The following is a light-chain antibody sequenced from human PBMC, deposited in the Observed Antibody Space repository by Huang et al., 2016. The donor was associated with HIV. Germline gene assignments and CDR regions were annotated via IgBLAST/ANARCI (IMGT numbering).Light chain of an antibody. CDR1: QNITKS. Sequence: DIQMTQSPPSLSASVGDRVTFTCRANQNITKSLNWYQQKPGKAPKLLIYTASTLESGVPARFSGSGSGSHFTLNIVNLQPEDFATYYCQQSFSVPRTFG. V-gene: IGKV1-39*01. CDR3: QQSFSVPRT. J-gene: IGKJ1*01. CDR2: TAS.